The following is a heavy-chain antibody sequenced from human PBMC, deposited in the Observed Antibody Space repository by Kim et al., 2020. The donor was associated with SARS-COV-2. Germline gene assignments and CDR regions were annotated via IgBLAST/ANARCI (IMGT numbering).Heavy chain of an antibody. CDR1: GFTVSSNY. J-gene: IGHJ6*02. Sequence: GGSLRLSCAASGFTVSSNYMSWVRQAPGKGLEWVSVIYSGGSTYYADSVKGRFTISRDNSKNTLYLQMNSLRAEDTAVDYCARDLTPDYGDPIYYYYYGMDVWGHGTTVTVSS. D-gene: IGHD4-17*01. V-gene: IGHV3-53*01. CDR3: ARDLTPDYGDPIYYYYYGMDV. CDR2: IYSGGST.